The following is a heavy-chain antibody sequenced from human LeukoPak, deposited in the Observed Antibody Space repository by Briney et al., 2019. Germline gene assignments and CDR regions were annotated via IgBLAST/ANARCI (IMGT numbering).Heavy chain of an antibody. Sequence: GASVKVSCKASGYTFTGYYMHWVRQATGQGLEWMGWMNPNSGNTGYAQKFQGRVTMTRNTSISTAYMELSSLRSEDTAVYYCARGLKRFGWFGELFDSLGVYNWFDPWGQGTLVTVSS. V-gene: IGHV1-8*02. CDR2: MNPNSGNT. J-gene: IGHJ5*02. D-gene: IGHD3-10*01. CDR1: GYTFTGYY. CDR3: ARGLKRFGWFGELFDSLGVYNWFDP.